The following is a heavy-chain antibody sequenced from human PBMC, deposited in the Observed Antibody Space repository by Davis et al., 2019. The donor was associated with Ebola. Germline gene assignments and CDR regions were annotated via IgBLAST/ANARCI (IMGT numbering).Heavy chain of an antibody. D-gene: IGHD1-26*01. V-gene: IGHV3-74*01. CDR3: ARDFDSWSYC. CDR1: GFAFGDYA. CDR2: IKGDGTST. J-gene: IGHJ4*02. Sequence: GESLKISCAGSGFAFGDYAMHWVRQAPGKGLVWVSRIKGDGTSTDYADSVKGRFTISRDNAKNTLYLQMNSLRAEDTAVYYCARDFDSWSYCWGQGSLVTVAS.